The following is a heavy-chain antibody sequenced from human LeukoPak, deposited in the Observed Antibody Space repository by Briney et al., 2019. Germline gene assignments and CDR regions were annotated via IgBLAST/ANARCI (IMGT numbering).Heavy chain of an antibody. CDR3: ARDRVGYDFWSGYPYYYGMDV. CDR2: ISAYNGNT. J-gene: IGHJ6*02. D-gene: IGHD3-3*01. V-gene: IGHV1-18*04. CDR1: GYTFTSYY. Sequence: ASVKVSCKASGYTFTSYYMHWVRQAPGQGLEWMGWISAYNGNTNYAQKLQGRVTMTTDTSTSTAYMELRSLRSDDTAVYYCARDRVGYDFWSGYPYYYGMDVWGQGTTVTVSS.